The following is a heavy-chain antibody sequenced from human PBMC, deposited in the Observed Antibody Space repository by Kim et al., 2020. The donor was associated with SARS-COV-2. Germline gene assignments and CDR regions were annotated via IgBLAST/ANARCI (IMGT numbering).Heavy chain of an antibody. J-gene: IGHJ3*02. D-gene: IGHD3-10*01. Sequence: SETLSLTCTVSGGSISSGGYYWSWIRQHPGKGLEWIGYIYYSGSTYYNPSLKSRVTISVDTSKNQFSLKLSSVTAADTAVYYCARVITMVRGGAFDIWGQGTMVTVSS. CDR3: ARVITMVRGGAFDI. V-gene: IGHV4-31*03. CDR1: GGSISSGGYY. CDR2: IYYSGST.